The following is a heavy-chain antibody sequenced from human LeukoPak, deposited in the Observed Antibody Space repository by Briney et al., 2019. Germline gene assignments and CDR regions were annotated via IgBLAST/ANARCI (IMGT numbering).Heavy chain of an antibody. D-gene: IGHD3-22*01. V-gene: IGHV3-48*01. Sequence: GGSLRLSCAASGFNFIDYNRNWVRQAPGKGLEWISYIGISSGNTKYADSVKGRFTISRDNSKNTLYLQMNSLRAEDTAVYYCARSRRDPYYYDSSGPLGMDVWGQGTTVTVSS. CDR2: IGISSGNT. CDR3: ARSRRDPYYYDSSGPLGMDV. J-gene: IGHJ6*02. CDR1: GFNFIDYN.